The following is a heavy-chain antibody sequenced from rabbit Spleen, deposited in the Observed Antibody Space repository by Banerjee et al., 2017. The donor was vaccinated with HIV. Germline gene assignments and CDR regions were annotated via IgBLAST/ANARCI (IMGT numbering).Heavy chain of an antibody. V-gene: IGHV1S69*01. CDR2: VYVSGST. CDR3: ASSDWLDL. Sequence: QAVEESGGRLVMPGGSLTLTCTVPGFSLGHYAMTWVRQAPGKGLEWVGVVYVSGSTSYANWAKGRFTISRTSTTVDLKMTSLTTEDTATYFCASSDWLDLWGPGTLVTVS. J-gene: IGHJ5*01. CDR1: GFSLGHYA.